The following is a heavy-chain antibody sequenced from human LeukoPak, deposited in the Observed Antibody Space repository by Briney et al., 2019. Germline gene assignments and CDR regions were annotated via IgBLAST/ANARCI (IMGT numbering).Heavy chain of an antibody. D-gene: IGHD4-17*01. CDR3: AKSTGTTHFDY. CDR1: GFTFSKYT. CDR2: ISWNSGSI. Sequence: PGGSLRLSCVASGFTFSKYTMSWVRQAPGKGLEWVSGISWNSGSIGYADSVKGRFTISRDNAKNSLYLQMNSLRAEDTALYYCAKSTGTTHFDYWGQGTLVTVSS. V-gene: IGHV3-9*01. J-gene: IGHJ4*02.